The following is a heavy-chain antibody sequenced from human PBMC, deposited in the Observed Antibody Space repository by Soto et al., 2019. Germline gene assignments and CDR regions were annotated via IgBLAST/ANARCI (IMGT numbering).Heavy chain of an antibody. V-gene: IGHV1-18*04. CDR2: ISAYNGNT. CDR1: GYTFTSYG. D-gene: IGHD2-8*01. J-gene: IGHJ5*02. Sequence: ASVKVSCKASGYTFTSYGISWVRQAPGQGFEWMGWISAYNGNTNYAQKLQGRVTMTTDTSTSTAYMELRSLRSDDTAVYYCARARGDCTNGVCYEQRAWFDPWGQGTLVTVSS. CDR3: ARARGDCTNGVCYEQRAWFDP.